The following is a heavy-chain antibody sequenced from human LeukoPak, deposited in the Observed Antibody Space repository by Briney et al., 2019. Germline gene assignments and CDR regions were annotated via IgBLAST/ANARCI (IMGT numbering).Heavy chain of an antibody. CDR3: AKDPRAIWPYFFDD. CDR1: QFTFHTYL. CDR2: ISGSGATT. D-gene: IGHD3-3*01. Sequence: GGSLRLSCAGSQFTFHTYLLSWVRQAPGKGLEWVSTISGSGATTDYADSVKGRFTISRDNVNKTLYLEMSSLRAEDTAVYYCAKDPRAIWPYFFDDWGQGALVTVSS. J-gene: IGHJ4*02. V-gene: IGHV3-23*01.